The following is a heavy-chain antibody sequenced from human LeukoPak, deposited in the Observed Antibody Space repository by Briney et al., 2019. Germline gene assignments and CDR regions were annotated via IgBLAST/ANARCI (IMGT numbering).Heavy chain of an antibody. CDR1: GFGFSNYG. D-gene: IGHD5-18*01. Sequence: PGGSLRLSCAASGFGFSNYGMHWVRQAPGKGLEWVAVIWYDGNNKYYADFVRGRFTISRDNSKNTLYLQMNSLRAEDTAVYYCARFLGRLLDYGGQGTLVTVSS. J-gene: IGHJ4*02. V-gene: IGHV3-33*01. CDR3: ARFLGRLLDY. CDR2: IWYDGNNK.